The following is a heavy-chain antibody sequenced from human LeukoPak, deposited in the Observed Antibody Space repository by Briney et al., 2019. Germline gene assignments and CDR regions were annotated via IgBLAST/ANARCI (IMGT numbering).Heavy chain of an antibody. V-gene: IGHV3-7*01. Sequence: GSLRLSCAASGFTFSSYWMSWVRQAPGKGLEWVANIKQDGSEKYYVDSVKGRFTIPRDNAKNSLYLQMNSLRAEDTAVYYCASTHTVVGAAVFDIWGQGTMVTVSS. CDR1: GFTFSSYW. CDR2: IKQDGSEK. D-gene: IGHD1-26*01. J-gene: IGHJ3*02. CDR3: ASTHTVVGAAVFDI.